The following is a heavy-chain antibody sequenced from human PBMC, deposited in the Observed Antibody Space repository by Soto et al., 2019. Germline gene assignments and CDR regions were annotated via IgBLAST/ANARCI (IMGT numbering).Heavy chain of an antibody. CDR2: IKSKTDGGTT. CDR1: GFTFSNAW. J-gene: IGHJ4*02. Sequence: GGSLRLSCAASGFTFSNAWMNWVRQAPGKGLEWVGRIKSKTDGGTTDYAAPVKGRFTISRDDSKNTLYLQMNSLKTEDTAVYYCTTDYAWVEIVGATLGFDYWGQGTLVTVSS. CDR3: TTDYAWVEIVGATLGFDY. V-gene: IGHV3-15*07. D-gene: IGHD1-26*01.